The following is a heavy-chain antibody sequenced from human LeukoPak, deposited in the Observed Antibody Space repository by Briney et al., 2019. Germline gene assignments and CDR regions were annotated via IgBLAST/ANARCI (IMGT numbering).Heavy chain of an antibody. CDR1: GGTFSSYA. J-gene: IGHJ6*02. D-gene: IGHD1-14*01. Sequence: GASVNVSCKASGGTFSSYAISWVRQAPGQGLEWMGGIIPIFGTANYAQKFQGRVTITADESTSTAYMELSSLRSEDTAVYYCARPSSYKGSLEYYYYYGMDVWGQGTTVTVSS. CDR3: ARPSSYKGSLEYYYYYGMDV. CDR2: IIPIFGTA. V-gene: IGHV1-69*01.